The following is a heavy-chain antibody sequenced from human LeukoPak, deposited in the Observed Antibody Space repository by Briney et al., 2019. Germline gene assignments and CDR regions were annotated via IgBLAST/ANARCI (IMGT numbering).Heavy chain of an antibody. CDR1: GFTFSTYG. J-gene: IGHJ4*02. CDR2: MSYDGSSK. Sequence: GRSLRLSCAASGFTFSTYGMHWVRQAPGKGLEWVAVMSYDGSSKSYADSVKGRFTISRDNSKNTVYLQLNSLRAEDTAVYYCAKDHYYGSASNYVDYWGQGTLVTVSS. V-gene: IGHV3-30*18. D-gene: IGHD3-10*01. CDR3: AKDHYYGSASNYVDY.